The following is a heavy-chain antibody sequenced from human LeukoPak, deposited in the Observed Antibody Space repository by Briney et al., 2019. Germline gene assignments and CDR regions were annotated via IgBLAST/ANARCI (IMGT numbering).Heavy chain of an antibody. CDR2: IYYSGST. D-gene: IGHD2-2*01. CDR1: GGSISSYY. J-gene: IGHJ4*02. Sequence: SEILSLTCTVSGGSISSYYWSWIRQPPGKGLEWIGYIYYSGSTNYNPSLKSRVTISVDTSKNQFSLKLSSVTAADTAVYYCARRYCSSTSCYYFDYWGQGTLVTVSS. V-gene: IGHV4-59*12. CDR3: ARRYCSSTSCYYFDY.